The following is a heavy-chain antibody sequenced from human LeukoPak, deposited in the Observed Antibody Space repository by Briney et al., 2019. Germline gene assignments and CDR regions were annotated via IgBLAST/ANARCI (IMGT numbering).Heavy chain of an antibody. J-gene: IGHJ4*02. V-gene: IGHV3-64*01. Sequence: PGGSLRLSCAASGFTFSSYDMHWVRQAPGKGLEYVSAISSNGGSTYYANSVKGRFTISRDNSKNTLYLQMGSLRAEDMAVYCCAREGLYSGSYFFDYWGQGTLVTVSS. CDR2: ISSNGGST. D-gene: IGHD1-26*01. CDR3: AREGLYSGSYFFDY. CDR1: GFTFSSYD.